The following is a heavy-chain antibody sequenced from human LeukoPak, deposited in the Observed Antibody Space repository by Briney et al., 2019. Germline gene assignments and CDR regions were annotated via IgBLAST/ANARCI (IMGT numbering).Heavy chain of an antibody. V-gene: IGHV4-39*02. CDR2: MYYRGTT. D-gene: IGHD2-21*01. CDR3: AREYSRSVVAGSRPDL. J-gene: IGHJ4*02. Sequence: SETLALTCSASGGSISSSSYYWGWIRQSPEKGLEWIGSMYYRGTTYENSSLKSRLTLSIDTSNNQFSLKLTSVTAADTAVYYCAREYSRSVVAGSRPDLWGQGLLVTVSS. CDR1: GGSISSSSYY.